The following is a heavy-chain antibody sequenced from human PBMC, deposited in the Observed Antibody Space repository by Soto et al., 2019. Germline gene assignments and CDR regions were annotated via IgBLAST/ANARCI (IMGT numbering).Heavy chain of an antibody. J-gene: IGHJ4*02. Sequence: QVQLVESGGGVVQPGRSLRLSCAASGFTFSSYGMHWVRQAPGKGLEWVAVISYDGSNKYYADSVKGRFTISRDNSKNTLYLQMNSLRAEDTAVYYCAMPPTYYYDSSGYYGDYWGQGTLVTVSS. V-gene: IGHV3-30*03. CDR2: ISYDGSNK. D-gene: IGHD3-22*01. CDR1: GFTFSSYG. CDR3: AMPPTYYYDSSGYYGDY.